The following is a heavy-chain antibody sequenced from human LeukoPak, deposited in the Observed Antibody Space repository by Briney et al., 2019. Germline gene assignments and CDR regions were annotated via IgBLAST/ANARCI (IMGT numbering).Heavy chain of an antibody. Sequence: SETLSLTCAVYGGSFSGYYWSWIRQPPGKGLEWIGEINHSGSTNYNPSLKSRVTTSVDTSKNQFSLKLSSVTAADTAVYYCARGQGYDFWSGYLYYFDYWGQGTLVTVSS. V-gene: IGHV4-34*01. CDR2: INHSGST. J-gene: IGHJ4*02. D-gene: IGHD3-3*01. CDR3: ARGQGYDFWSGYLYYFDY. CDR1: GGSFSGYY.